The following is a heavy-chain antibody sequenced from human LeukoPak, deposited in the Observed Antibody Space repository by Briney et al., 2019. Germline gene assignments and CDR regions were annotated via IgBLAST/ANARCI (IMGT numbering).Heavy chain of an antibody. CDR2: MSAYNGNT. J-gene: IGHJ4*02. CDR3: ARGQPNRLLWVGESLSNISPFDY. D-gene: IGHD3-10*01. CDR1: GYTFTSYG. Sequence: ASVKVSCKASGYTFTSYGISWVRQAPGQGLEWMGWMSAYNGNTHYAQKLQDRVTMSTDTSTSTAYMELRSLRSDDTAVYYCARGQPNRLLWVGESLSNISPFDYWGQGTLVTVSS. V-gene: IGHV1-18*01.